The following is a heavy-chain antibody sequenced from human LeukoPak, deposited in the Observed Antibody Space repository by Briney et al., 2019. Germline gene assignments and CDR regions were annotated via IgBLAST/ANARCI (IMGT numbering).Heavy chain of an antibody. CDR2: ISGTGGGT. Sequence: VGPLRRSLTGKGFTYENYAKNGGRHTIGKGLKWVSVISGTGGGTYADSVKGRFTISRDNSKNTVYLQMNSLRAEDTAIYYCARRSRYGYNYFDYWGQGTLVTVSS. J-gene: IGHJ4*02. D-gene: IGHD5-24*01. CDR3: ARRSRYGYNYFDY. CDR1: GFTYENYA. V-gene: IGHV3-23*01.